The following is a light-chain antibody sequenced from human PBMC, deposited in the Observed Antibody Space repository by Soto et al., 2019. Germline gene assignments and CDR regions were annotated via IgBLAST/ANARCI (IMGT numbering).Light chain of an antibody. CDR3: QQYGSSPRT. V-gene: IGKV3-20*01. Sequence: EIVLTQSPGTLSLSPGERATLSCRASQSVSSSYLAWYQLKPGQAPRLLIYGASSRATGIPDRFSGSGSGTEFTLTISRLDPEDFAVYFCQQYGSSPRTFGQGTKVEIK. J-gene: IGKJ1*01. CDR1: QSVSSSY. CDR2: GAS.